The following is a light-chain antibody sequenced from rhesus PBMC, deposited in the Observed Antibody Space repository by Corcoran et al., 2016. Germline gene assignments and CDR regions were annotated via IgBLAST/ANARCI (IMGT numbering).Light chain of an antibody. J-gene: IGKJ4*01. V-gene: IGKV1-28*03. CDR2: AES. Sequence: DIQMTQSPSSLSASVGDTVTITCRASQGISTYLNWFQQKPGKAPKPLIYAESSLESGVPSRFSGSGSGTVFTLTISSLQPEDFAVYYCIQHNRYPLTFGGGTKVELK. CDR3: IQHNRYPLT. CDR1: QGISTY.